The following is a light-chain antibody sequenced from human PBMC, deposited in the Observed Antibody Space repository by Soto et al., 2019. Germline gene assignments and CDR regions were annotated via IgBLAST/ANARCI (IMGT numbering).Light chain of an antibody. CDR2: EGT. V-gene: IGLV2-23*03. Sequence: QSVLTQPASVSGSPGQSISISCTGTSSDVVTYNLVSWYQQHPGKAPTVLIYEGTKRPSGVSNRFSGSKSGNTASLTISGLQTEDEADYYCCSFAGSTTFSYVFGPGTKVTVL. J-gene: IGLJ1*01. CDR1: SSDVVTYNL. CDR3: CSFAGSTTFSYV.